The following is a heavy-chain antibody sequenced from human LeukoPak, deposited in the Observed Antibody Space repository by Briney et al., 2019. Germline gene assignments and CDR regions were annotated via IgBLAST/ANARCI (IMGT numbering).Heavy chain of an antibody. D-gene: IGHD6-13*01. CDR1: GGSISSYY. Sequence: PSETLSLTCTVSGGSISSYYWSWIRQPAGKGLEWIGRIYTSGSTNYNPSLKSRVTMSVDTSKNQFSLKLSSVTAADTAVYYCARDKYGYSSSWYPYYYGMDVWGQGTTVTVSS. V-gene: IGHV4-4*07. CDR2: IYTSGST. CDR3: ARDKYGYSSSWYPYYYGMDV. J-gene: IGHJ6*02.